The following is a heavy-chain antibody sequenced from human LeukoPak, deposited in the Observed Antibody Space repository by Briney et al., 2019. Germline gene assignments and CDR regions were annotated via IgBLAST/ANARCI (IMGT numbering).Heavy chain of an antibody. CDR2: ISSSSSSTI. D-gene: IGHD2-15*01. J-gene: IGHJ4*02. V-gene: IGHV3-48*04. Sequence: PGGSLRLSCAASEFTFSSYAMSWVRQAPGKGLEWVSYISSSSSSTIYYADSVKGRFTISGDNAKNSLYLQMNSLRAEDTAVYYCARVGCSGGSCYDYWGQGTLVTVSS. CDR1: EFTFSSYA. CDR3: ARVGCSGGSCYDY.